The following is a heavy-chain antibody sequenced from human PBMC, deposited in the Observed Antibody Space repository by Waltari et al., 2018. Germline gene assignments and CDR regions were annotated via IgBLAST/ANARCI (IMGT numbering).Heavy chain of an antibody. J-gene: IGHJ5*02. CDR1: GGFFRGYH. CDR3: ARLVGATP. Sequence: QVPLQEGGAGPLKPLGTLSLTCACYGGFFRGYHRSWIRQPPGKGLEWIGEINHSGSTNYNPSLKSRVTISVDTSKNQFSLKLSSVTAADTAVYYCARLVGATPWGQGTLVTVSS. CDR2: INHSGST. D-gene: IGHD1-26*01. V-gene: IGHV4-34*01.